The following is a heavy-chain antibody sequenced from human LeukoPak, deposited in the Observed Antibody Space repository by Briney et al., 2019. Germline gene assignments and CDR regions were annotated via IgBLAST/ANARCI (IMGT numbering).Heavy chain of an antibody. CDR1: GYXFTSYW. Sequence: GESLKISCKGSGYXFTSYWIPWVRQMPGKGLEWTGIIYPGDSDTRYSPSFQGQVTISVDKSVSAAYLQWSSLKASDTAMYYCARHEIVVVPVDYYYYGMDVWGQGTTVTVSS. CDR3: ARHEIVVVPVDYYYYGMDV. D-gene: IGHD2-2*01. J-gene: IGHJ6*02. V-gene: IGHV5-51*01. CDR2: IYPGDSDT.